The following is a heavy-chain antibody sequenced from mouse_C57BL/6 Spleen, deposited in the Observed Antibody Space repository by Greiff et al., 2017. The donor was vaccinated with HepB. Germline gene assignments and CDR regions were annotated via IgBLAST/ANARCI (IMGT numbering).Heavy chain of an antibody. Sequence: EVKLVESGGDLVKPGGSLKLSCAASGFTFSSYGMSWVRQTPDKRLEWVATISSGGSYTYYPDSVKGRFTISRDNAKNTLYLQMSSLKSEDTAMYYCARRPDGYYRYFDVWGTGTTVTVSS. CDR1: GFTFSSYG. D-gene: IGHD2-3*01. J-gene: IGHJ1*03. CDR2: ISSGGSYT. CDR3: ARRPDGYYRYFDV. V-gene: IGHV5-6*02.